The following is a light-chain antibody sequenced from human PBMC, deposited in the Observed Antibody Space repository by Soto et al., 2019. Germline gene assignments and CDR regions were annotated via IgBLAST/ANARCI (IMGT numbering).Light chain of an antibody. CDR1: KVGSKS. J-gene: IGLJ3*02. CDR3: HVWYGSTHHLV. CDR2: YDV. Sequence: SYELTQPPSVSVAPGRTAIITCGGSKVGSKSVHWYQQKPGQAPVLVIYYDVDRPSGIPERFSGPKYGDTATLTIASFDAGDEADYYCHVWYGSTHHLVFGGGTKLTVL. V-gene: IGLV3-21*04.